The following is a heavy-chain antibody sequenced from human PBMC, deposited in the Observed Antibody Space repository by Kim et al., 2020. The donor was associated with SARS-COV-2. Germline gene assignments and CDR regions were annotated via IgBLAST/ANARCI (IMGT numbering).Heavy chain of an antibody. J-gene: IGHJ3*02. CDR3: AGERSTSWVAFDI. V-gene: IGHV3-74*01. D-gene: IGHD6-13*01. Sequence: TYADSVKGRFTISRDNAKNTLYLQMNGLRVDDAAVYYCAGERSTSWVAFDIWGQGTMVAVSS.